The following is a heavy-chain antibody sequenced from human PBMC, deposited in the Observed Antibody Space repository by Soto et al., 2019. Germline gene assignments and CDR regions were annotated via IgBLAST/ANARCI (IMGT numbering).Heavy chain of an antibody. J-gene: IGHJ6*02. CDR3: ATGSGFYHLDYYYGMDV. V-gene: IGHV3-11*01. Sequence: GSLRLSCAASGFTFSDYYMSWIRQAPGKGLEWVSYISSSGSTIYYADSVKGRFTISRDNAKNSLYLQMNSLRAEDTAVYYCATGSGFYHLDYYYGMDVWGQGTTVTVSS. CDR2: ISSSGSTI. D-gene: IGHD3-3*01. CDR1: GFTFSDYY.